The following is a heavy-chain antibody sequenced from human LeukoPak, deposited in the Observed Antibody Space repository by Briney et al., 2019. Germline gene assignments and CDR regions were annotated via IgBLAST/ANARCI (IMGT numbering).Heavy chain of an antibody. D-gene: IGHD2-2*01. CDR3: ARSSSTSCYF. J-gene: IGHJ4*02. V-gene: IGHV3-21*01. CDR1: GFTFTYYS. CDR2: ITSTSVYM. Sequence: PGGSLRLSCAASGFTFTYYSMNWVRQAPGQGLEWVSSITSTSVYMYYADSVKGRFTISRDDARSSLYLQMNSLRAEDTAVYYCARSSSTSCYFWGQGTLVTVSS.